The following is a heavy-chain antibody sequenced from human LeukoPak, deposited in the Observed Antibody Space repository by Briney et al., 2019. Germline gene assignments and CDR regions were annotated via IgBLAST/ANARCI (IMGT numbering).Heavy chain of an antibody. CDR1: GFTVSSNY. CDR3: ARVALAAAYYFDS. V-gene: IGHV3-66*01. J-gene: IGHJ4*02. Sequence: GGSLRLSCAASGFTVSSNYMSWVRQAPGKGLEWVSVIYSGGSTYYADSVKGRFTISRDNSKNTLYLQMNSLRAEDTAVYYCARVALAAAYYFDSWAQGTLVPVSS. D-gene: IGHD6-13*01. CDR2: IYSGGST.